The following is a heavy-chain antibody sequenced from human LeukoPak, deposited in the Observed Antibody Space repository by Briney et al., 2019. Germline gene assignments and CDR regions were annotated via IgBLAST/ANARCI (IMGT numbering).Heavy chain of an antibody. CDR1: GFTFSRYS. Sequence: GGSLRLSCAASGFTFSRYSINWVRQAPGKGLEWVSYISSSSSTIYYADSVKGRFTISRDNARNSLYLQMNSLRDEDTAVYYCARDPSGDSGWYYFDYWGQGALVTVSS. D-gene: IGHD6-19*01. CDR3: ARDPSGDSGWYYFDY. J-gene: IGHJ4*02. V-gene: IGHV3-48*02. CDR2: ISSSSSTI.